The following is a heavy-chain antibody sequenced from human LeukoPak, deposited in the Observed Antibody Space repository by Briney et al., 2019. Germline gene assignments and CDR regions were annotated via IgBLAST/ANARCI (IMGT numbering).Heavy chain of an antibody. CDR3: ARDRNGYQEDYFDY. V-gene: IGHV3-30*02. CDR2: IRYDGSNK. D-gene: IGHD3-22*01. Sequence: GGSLRLSCAASGFTFSSYGMHWVRQAPGKGLEWVAFIRYDGSNKYYADSVKGRFTISRDNSKNTLYLQMNSLRAEDTAVYYCARDRNGYQEDYFDYWGQGTLVTVSS. J-gene: IGHJ4*02. CDR1: GFTFSSYG.